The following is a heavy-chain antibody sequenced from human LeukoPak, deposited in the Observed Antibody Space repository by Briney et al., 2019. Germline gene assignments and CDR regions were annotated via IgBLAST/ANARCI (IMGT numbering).Heavy chain of an antibody. CDR2: IIPIFGTA. Sequence: SVKVSCKASGSTFSSYAISWVRQAPGQGLEWMGGIIPIFGTANYAQKFQGRVTITADESTSTAYMELSSLRSEDTAVYYCATEWRCAYGGSCNDLTYWGQGTLVTVSS. V-gene: IGHV1-69*13. D-gene: IGHD3-3*01. CDR3: ATEWRCAYGGSCNDLTY. J-gene: IGHJ4*02. CDR1: GSTFSSYA.